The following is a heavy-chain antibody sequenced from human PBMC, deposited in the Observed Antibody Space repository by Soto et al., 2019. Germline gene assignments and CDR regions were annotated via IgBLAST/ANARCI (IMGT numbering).Heavy chain of an antibody. J-gene: IGHJ4*02. V-gene: IGHV4-39*01. Sequence: PSETLSLTCSVSGGSINSSSYFWGWVRQPPGKGLEWIGSIYYSGSTYYNPSLRSRVTISVDTSKNQFSLKLSSVTAADTAVYYCAGYGRSSGYYFFDYWGQGTLVTVS. CDR1: GGSINSSSYF. CDR3: AGYGRSSGYYFFDY. CDR2: IYYSGST. D-gene: IGHD3-22*01.